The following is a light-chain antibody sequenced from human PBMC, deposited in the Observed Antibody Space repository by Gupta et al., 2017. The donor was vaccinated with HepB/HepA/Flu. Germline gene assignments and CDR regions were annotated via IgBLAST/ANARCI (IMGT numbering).Light chain of an antibody. V-gene: IGLV3-1*01. Sequence: SYQLTQSPPVSVSPGQTASITRSGDELGDRYVNWYQQKPGQSPVLVIYQDNKRPSGIPERFSGSTSGNTGTLTISGTQALDEAEYFCQAWDSGTPFVFGSGTKFTVL. J-gene: IGLJ1*01. CDR1: ELGDRY. CDR3: QAWDSGTPFV. CDR2: QDN.